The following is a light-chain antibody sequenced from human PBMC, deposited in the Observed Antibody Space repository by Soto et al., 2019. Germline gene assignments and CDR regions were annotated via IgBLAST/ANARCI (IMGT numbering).Light chain of an antibody. CDR2: DVS. V-gene: IGKV3-11*01. J-gene: IGKJ1*01. CDR1: QNISNY. Sequence: IVLTQSPATLSLSPGNRATLSCRASQNISNYLIWYQQKPGQSPRVLIYDVSNRATGIPTRFSGSGSGTDFTLTISSLEPEDFAVYYCQQRSNWPRTFGQGTKVEIK. CDR3: QQRSNWPRT.